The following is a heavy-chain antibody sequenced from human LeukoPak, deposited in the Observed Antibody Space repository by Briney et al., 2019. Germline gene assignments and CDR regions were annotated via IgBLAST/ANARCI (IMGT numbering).Heavy chain of an antibody. D-gene: IGHD3-3*02. V-gene: IGHV3-23*01. Sequence: GGSLRLSCAASGFTFSDSAMNWVRQAPGKGLEWLSLINFSGGNTYYAASMKGRFTISRDNSKDTLYLQMNSLRAEDTAIYYCARDIEFSTWGLGTMVTVSS. CDR2: INFSGGNT. CDR1: GFTFSDSA. J-gene: IGHJ3*01. CDR3: ARDIEFST.